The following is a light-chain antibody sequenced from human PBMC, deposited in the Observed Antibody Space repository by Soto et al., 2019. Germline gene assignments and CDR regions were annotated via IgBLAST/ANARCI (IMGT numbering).Light chain of an antibody. Sequence: EIVMTQSPAFLSVSPGERVILSCRASQSVFSNLAWYQQKPGQAPRLLIYSASARVTGLPARFSGSGSGTEFTLTISSLQSEDFAVYYCQQYHNWPPLTFGGGTKVEIK. CDR3: QQYHNWPPLT. CDR2: SAS. CDR1: QSVFSN. V-gene: IGKV3-15*01. J-gene: IGKJ4*01.